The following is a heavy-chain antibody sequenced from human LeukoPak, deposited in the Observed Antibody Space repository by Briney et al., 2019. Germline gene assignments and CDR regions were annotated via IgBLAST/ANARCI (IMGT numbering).Heavy chain of an antibody. Sequence: PGGSLRLSCAVSGFTFSSYSMNWVRQAPGKGLEWVSSISSSSSNIYYADSVKGRFTISRDNAKNSLYLQMNSLRAEDTAVYYCARSGNSGWYPRIFDYWGQGTLVTVSS. CDR1: GFTFSSYS. CDR2: ISSSSSNI. V-gene: IGHV3-21*01. CDR3: ARSGNSGWYPRIFDY. D-gene: IGHD6-19*01. J-gene: IGHJ4*02.